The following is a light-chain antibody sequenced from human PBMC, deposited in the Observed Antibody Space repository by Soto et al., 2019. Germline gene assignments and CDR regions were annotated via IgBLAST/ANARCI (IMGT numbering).Light chain of an antibody. J-gene: IGKJ1*01. Sequence: DIHMTQSPSTLSASPPHRVTYTFRPSQSIRSRLAWYQQKPGKAPSLLISGASTLESGVPSRFSGSPLSGSTSGTAFSLTISSLQPDDFATYYCQQYNTYPWTFGQGTKVDIK. CDR2: GAS. V-gene: IGKV1-5*01. CDR3: QQYNTYPWT. CDR1: QSIRSR.